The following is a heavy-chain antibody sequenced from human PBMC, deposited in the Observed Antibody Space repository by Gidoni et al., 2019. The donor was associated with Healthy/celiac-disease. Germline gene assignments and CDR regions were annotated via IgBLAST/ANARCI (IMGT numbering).Heavy chain of an antibody. CDR1: GGSFSGYY. V-gene: IGHV4-34*01. D-gene: IGHD1-26*01. J-gene: IGHJ6*02. CDR3: ARARPRSGSYGGPYYYYGMDV. Sequence: QVQLQQWGAGLLKPSETLSLNCAVYGGSFSGYYWRRFRQPPGRGLEWVGAINHSGSTNYNPSLKSRVTISVDTSKNQFSLKLSSVTAADTAVYYCARARPRSGSYGGPYYYYGMDVWGQGTTVTVSS. CDR2: INHSGST.